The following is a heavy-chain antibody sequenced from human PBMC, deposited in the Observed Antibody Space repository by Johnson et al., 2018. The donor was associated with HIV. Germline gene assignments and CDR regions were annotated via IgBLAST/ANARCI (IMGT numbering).Heavy chain of an antibody. D-gene: IGHD1-26*01. Sequence: QVQLVESGGGVVQPGRSLRLSCTASGITFNRFPMNWVRQAPGKGLEWVAVISSDESYKHYGDSVKGRFTVSKDSSKSTLFLQMNSLRPDDTAVYYCVREGAPSGRDFGAFDIWGQGTVVTVS. CDR1: GITFNRFP. J-gene: IGHJ3*02. CDR2: ISSDESYK. V-gene: IGHV3-30*04. CDR3: VREGAPSGRDFGAFDI.